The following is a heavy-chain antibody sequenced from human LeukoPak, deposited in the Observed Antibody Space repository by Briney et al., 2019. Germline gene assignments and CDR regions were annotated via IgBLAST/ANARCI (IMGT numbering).Heavy chain of an antibody. D-gene: IGHD3-10*01. CDR2: IFHSGST. Sequence: PSETLSLTCIVSGGSISSDSYSWGWIRQPPGRGLEWIGSIFHSGSTYYNPSLKSRVTISVDTSNNQFSLKLSSVTAADTAVYYCARRTRDGGEPYYYYYMDVWGKGTTVTVSS. V-gene: IGHV4-39*01. J-gene: IGHJ6*03. CDR1: GGSISSDSYS. CDR3: ARRTRDGGEPYYYYYMDV.